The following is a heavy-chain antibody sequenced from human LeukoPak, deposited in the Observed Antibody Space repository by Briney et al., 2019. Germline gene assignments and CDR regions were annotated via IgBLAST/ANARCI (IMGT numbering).Heavy chain of an antibody. CDR3: ARRRPSHYFDY. V-gene: IGHV4-39*01. Sequence: SETLSLTCTVSGGSISSSSYYWGWIRQPPGNGLEWIGSIYYSGSTYYNPSLKSRVTISVDTSKNQFSLELSSVTAADTAVYFCARRRPSHYFDYWGQGTLVTVSS. J-gene: IGHJ4*02. CDR2: IYYSGST. CDR1: GGSISSSSYY.